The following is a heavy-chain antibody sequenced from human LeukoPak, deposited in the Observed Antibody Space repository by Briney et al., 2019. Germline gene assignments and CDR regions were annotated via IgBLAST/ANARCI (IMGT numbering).Heavy chain of an antibody. V-gene: IGHV1-18*01. J-gene: IGHJ6*02. Sequence: ASVKVSCKASGYTFTSYGISWVRQAPGQGLEWMGWISAYNGNTNYAQKLQGRVTMTRNTSISTAYMELSSLRSEDTAVYYWARGRGRTLFKRMDVWGQGTTVTVSS. CDR2: ISAYNGNT. D-gene: IGHD3-10*01. CDR1: GYTFTSYG. CDR3: ARGRGRTLFKRMDV.